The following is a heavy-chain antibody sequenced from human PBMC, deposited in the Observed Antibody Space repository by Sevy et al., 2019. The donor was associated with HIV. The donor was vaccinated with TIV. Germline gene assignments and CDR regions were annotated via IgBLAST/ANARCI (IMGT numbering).Heavy chain of an antibody. D-gene: IGHD3-10*01. CDR3: ARGGGYFDHGFDI. CDR1: AGSISSYY. J-gene: IGHJ3*02. V-gene: IGHV4-4*07. CDR2: IDSSGST. Sequence: SETLSLTCTVSAGSISSYYLTWIRQPAGKGLEWIGHIDSSGSTNYNPSLKSRVTMSVDTSKKNFSLKLTSVTAAVTAVYYCARGGGYFDHGFDIWGQGTMVTVSS.